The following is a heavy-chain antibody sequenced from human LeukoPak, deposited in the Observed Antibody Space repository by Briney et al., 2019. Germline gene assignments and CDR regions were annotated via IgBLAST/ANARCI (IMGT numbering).Heavy chain of an antibody. J-gene: IGHJ6*03. Sequence: PGGSLRLSCAASGFRYSRYGMHWLRHAPGTGLKGVSRIYRDGSTTDYADSVKGRFTISRDNAKNSLYLQMNRLRAEDTAVYYCARSSRDGYNLIDYMDVWGKGTTVTVSS. CDR1: GFRYSRYG. D-gene: IGHD5-24*01. V-gene: IGHV3-74*01. CDR3: ARSSRDGYNLIDYMDV. CDR2: IYRDGSTT.